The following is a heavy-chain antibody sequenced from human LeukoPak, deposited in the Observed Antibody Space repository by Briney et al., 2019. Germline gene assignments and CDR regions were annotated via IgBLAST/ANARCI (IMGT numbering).Heavy chain of an antibody. CDR2: INTNTGNP. CDR1: GGTFSSYA. Sequence: ASVKVSCKASGGTFSSYAISWVRQAPGQGLEWMGWINTNTGNPTYAQGFTGRFVFSLDTSVSTAYLQISSLKAEDTAVYYCARGEVDCSSTSCPLDYWGQGTLVTVSS. D-gene: IGHD2-2*01. J-gene: IGHJ4*02. CDR3: ARGEVDCSSTSCPLDY. V-gene: IGHV7-4-1*02.